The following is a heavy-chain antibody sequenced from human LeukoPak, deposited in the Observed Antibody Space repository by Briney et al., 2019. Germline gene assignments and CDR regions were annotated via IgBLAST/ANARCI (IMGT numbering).Heavy chain of an antibody. V-gene: IGHV4-34*01. CDR2: INHSGST. Sequence: SETLSLTCAVYGGSFSGHYWTWIRQPPGKGLEWIGEINHSGSTNYNPSLKSRVTISVDTSKNQFSLKVSSVTAADSAVYYCATRRDGSPDAFDIWGQGTMVTVSS. D-gene: IGHD5-24*01. CDR3: ATRRDGSPDAFDI. CDR1: GGSFSGHY. J-gene: IGHJ3*02.